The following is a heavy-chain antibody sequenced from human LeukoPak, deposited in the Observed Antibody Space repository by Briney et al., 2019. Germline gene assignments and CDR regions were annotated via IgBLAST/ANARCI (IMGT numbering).Heavy chain of an antibody. CDR2: IYPGDSET. Sequence: GESLKISCKGSGYTFSTYWIGWVRQRPGKGLEWMGIIYPGDSETRYSPSFQGQVTISADKSISTAYLQWSSLKASDTAMYYCARRRDLYSGSYYPFDYWGQGTLVTVSS. D-gene: IGHD1-26*01. CDR1: GYTFSTYW. CDR3: ARRRDLYSGSYYPFDY. V-gene: IGHV5-51*01. J-gene: IGHJ4*02.